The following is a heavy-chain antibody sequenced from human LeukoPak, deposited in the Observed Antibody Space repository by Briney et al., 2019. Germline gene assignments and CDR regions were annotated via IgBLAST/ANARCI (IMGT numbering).Heavy chain of an antibody. D-gene: IGHD6-13*01. V-gene: IGHV4-59*01. Sequence: PLETLSLTCTVSGGSISSYYWSWIRQPPGKGLEWIGYIYYSGSTNYNPSLKSRVTISVDTSKNQFSLKLSSVTAADTAVYYCARLRGQQLAPDYYYYYGMDVWGKGTTVTVSS. CDR1: GGSISSYY. CDR3: ARLRGQQLAPDYYYYYGMDV. J-gene: IGHJ6*04. CDR2: IYYSGST.